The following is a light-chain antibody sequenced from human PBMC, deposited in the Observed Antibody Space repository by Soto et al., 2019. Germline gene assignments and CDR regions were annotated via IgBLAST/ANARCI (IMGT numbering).Light chain of an antibody. V-gene: IGKV3-20*01. CDR1: QSVSRY. CDR3: QQYGPAPWT. Sequence: EIVLTQSPGTLSLSPGERATLSCRASQSVSRYLVWYQHKPAQAPRLLIYGASTRATGIPDRFSGSASGTDFTLTISRLEPEDFAVYYCQQYGPAPWTFGQGTKVDIK. J-gene: IGKJ1*01. CDR2: GAS.